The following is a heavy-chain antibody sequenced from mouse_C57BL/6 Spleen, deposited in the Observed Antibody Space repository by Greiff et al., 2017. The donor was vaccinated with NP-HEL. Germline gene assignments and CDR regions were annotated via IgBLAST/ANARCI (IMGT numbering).Heavy chain of an antibody. Sequence: VKLQQPGAELVKPGASVKLSCKASGYTFTSYWMQWVKQRPGQGLEWIGEIDPSDSYTNYIQKFKGKATLTVDTSSSTAYMQLSSLTSEDSAVYYCARYDGLYYYAMDYWGQGTSVTVSS. D-gene: IGHD2-3*01. CDR1: GYTFTSYW. V-gene: IGHV1-50*01. J-gene: IGHJ4*01. CDR3: ARYDGLYYYAMDY. CDR2: IDPSDSYT.